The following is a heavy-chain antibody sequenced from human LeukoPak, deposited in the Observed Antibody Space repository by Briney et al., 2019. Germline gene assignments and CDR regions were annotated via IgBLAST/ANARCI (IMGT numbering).Heavy chain of an antibody. D-gene: IGHD3-3*01. V-gene: IGHV4-4*09. J-gene: IGHJ4*02. Sequence: PSETLSLTCTVSDGSISSYYWSWIRQPPGKGLEWIGYIYTSGSTNYNPSLKSRVTISVDTSKNQFSLKLSSVPAADTAVYYCARHFSVLRFLEWLPLFDYWGQGTLVTVSS. CDR2: IYTSGST. CDR3: ARHFSVLRFLEWLPLFDY. CDR1: DGSISSYY.